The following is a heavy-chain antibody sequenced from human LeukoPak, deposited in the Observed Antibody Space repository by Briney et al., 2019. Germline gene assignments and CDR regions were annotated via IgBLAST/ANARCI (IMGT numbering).Heavy chain of an antibody. CDR3: VSPRGFSYGYFDY. CDR2: IYYSKNT. D-gene: IGHD5-18*01. Sequence: PSETLSLTCTVSGVSISSSSAYWAWIRQPPGKGLEWIGSIYYSKNTYYNPSLKSRVTISADTSKNLFSLTLGSVSATDTAVYYCVSPRGFSYGYFDYWSQGTLVTVSS. J-gene: IGHJ4*02. V-gene: IGHV4-39*01. CDR1: GVSISSSSAY.